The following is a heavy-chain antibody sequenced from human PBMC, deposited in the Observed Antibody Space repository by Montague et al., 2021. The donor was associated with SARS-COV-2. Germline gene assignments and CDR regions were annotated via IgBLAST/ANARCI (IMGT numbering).Heavy chain of an antibody. CDR2: IWYDGSNK. CDR1: GFTFSSYG. CDR3: AGDFGILTGTAPEDD. Sequence: SLSLSWSASGFTFSSYGMHWVRQAPGKGLEWVAVIWYDGSNKYYADSVKGRFTISRDNSKNTLYLQMNSLRAEDTAVYYCAGDFGILTGTAPEDDWGQGTLVTVSS. D-gene: IGHD3-9*01. V-gene: IGHV3-33*01. J-gene: IGHJ4*02.